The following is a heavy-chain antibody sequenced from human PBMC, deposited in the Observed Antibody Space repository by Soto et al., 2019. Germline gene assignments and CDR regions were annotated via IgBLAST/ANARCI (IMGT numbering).Heavy chain of an antibody. D-gene: IGHD5-12*01. CDR2: INVYTGNT. CDR3: ARVDLVATTSHFDY. Sequence: ASVKVSCKASGYTFANYGLSWVRQAPGQGLEWMGWINVYTGNTNYAQKFQGRVTMTTDTSTSTAYMELRSLRSDDTAVYYCARVDLVATTSHFDYWGQGTLVTVSS. V-gene: IGHV1-18*01. CDR1: GYTFANYG. J-gene: IGHJ4*02.